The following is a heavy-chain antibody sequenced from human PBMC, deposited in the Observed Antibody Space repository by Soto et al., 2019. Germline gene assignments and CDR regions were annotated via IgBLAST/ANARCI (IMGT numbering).Heavy chain of an antibody. J-gene: IGHJ5*02. D-gene: IGHD5-12*01. Sequence: ASVKVSCKASGYTFTSYYMHWVLQAPGQGLEWMGIINPSGGSTSYAQKFQGRVTMTRDTSTSTVYMELSSLRSEDTAVYYCARGGWLQSHAKKNWFDPRAQRTLVTVSS. V-gene: IGHV1-46*01. CDR3: ARGGWLQSHAKKNWFDP. CDR2: INPSGGST. CDR1: GYTFTSYY.